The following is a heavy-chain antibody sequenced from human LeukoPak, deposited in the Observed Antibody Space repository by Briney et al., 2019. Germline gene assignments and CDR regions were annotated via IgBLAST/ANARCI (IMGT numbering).Heavy chain of an antibody. J-gene: IGHJ4*02. D-gene: IGHD4-17*01. V-gene: IGHV3-53*01. CDR1: GFTVSSSD. Sequence: GGSLRLSCAASGFTVSSSDMSWVRQAPGKGLECISVIYSGGSTDYADSVKGRLTISRDNSKNTLYLQMNSLRAEDTAVYYCARVVDHDYGDYYLDYWGQGTLVTVSS. CDR3: ARVVDHDYGDYYLDY. CDR2: IYSGGST.